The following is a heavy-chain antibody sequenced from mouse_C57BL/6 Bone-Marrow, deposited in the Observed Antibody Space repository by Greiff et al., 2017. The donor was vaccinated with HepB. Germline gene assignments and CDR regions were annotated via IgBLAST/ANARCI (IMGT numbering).Heavy chain of an antibody. V-gene: IGHV1-15*01. CDR3: KRWDYGSSLYYFDY. D-gene: IGHD1-1*01. CDR1: GYTFTDYE. Sequence: VQLQQSGAELVRPGASVTLSCKASGYTFTDYEMHWVKQTPVHGLEWIGAIDPETGGTAYNQKFKGKAILTADKSSSTAYMELRSLTSEDSAVYYCKRWDYGSSLYYFDYWGQGTTLTVSS. CDR2: IDPETGGT. J-gene: IGHJ2*01.